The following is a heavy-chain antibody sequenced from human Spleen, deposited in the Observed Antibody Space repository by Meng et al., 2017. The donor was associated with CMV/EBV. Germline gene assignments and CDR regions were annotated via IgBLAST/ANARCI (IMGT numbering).Heavy chain of an antibody. CDR1: GFTFRTYD. D-gene: IGHD6-25*01. CDR2: ISYDGSKK. Sequence: GESLKISCAASGFTFRTYDMHWVRQAPGQGLEWVAVISYDGSKKHFADSVKGRFTISRDNSKTSLYLQMNSLTAVDTAVYYCARMPAAGHYYYYGLDVWGQGTTVTVSS. V-gene: IGHV3-30*01. J-gene: IGHJ6*02. CDR3: ARMPAAGHYYYYGLDV.